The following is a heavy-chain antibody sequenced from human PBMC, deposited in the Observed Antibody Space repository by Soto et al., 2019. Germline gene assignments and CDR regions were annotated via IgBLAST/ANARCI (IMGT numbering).Heavy chain of an antibody. CDR1: GFTFTNAW. J-gene: IGHJ6*02. CDR2: IKSKPDGGTT. V-gene: IGHV3-15*01. D-gene: IGHD1-1*01. Sequence: EEPVVESGGGLVKPGESLRLSCAASGFTFTNAWMSWVRQAPGKGLEWVGLIKSKPDGGTTDYAAPVKGRFTISRDDSKNTLCLQMNSLKTEDTAVYYCTTGYGGVWGQGTTVTVSS. CDR3: TTGYGGV.